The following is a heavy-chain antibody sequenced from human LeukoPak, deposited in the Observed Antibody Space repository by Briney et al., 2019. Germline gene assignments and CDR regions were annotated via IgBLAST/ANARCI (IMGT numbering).Heavy chain of an antibody. D-gene: IGHD1-26*01. V-gene: IGHV1-2*02. CDR1: GYTFTGYY. J-gene: IGHJ4*02. Sequence: ASVKVSCKASGYTFTGYYIHWVRQAPGQGLEWMGWINPNSGGTNYAQKFQGRVTMTRDTSISTAYMELSRLRSDDTAVYYCARVGGSYYGGGDYWGQGTLVTVSS. CDR2: INPNSGGT. CDR3: ARVGGSYYGGGDY.